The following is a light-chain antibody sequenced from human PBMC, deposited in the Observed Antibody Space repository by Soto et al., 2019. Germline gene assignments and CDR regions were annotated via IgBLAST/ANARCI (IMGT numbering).Light chain of an antibody. Sequence: QSVLTQPPSASGTPGQRVTISCSGSNSNIESNTVNWYQQLPGTAPKLLIYSNNQRPSGVPDRFSGSKSGTSASLAISGLHSDDEADYYCAAWDDSLNGHVVFGGGTQLTVL. CDR3: AAWDDSLNGHVV. CDR2: SNN. V-gene: IGLV1-44*01. CDR1: NSNIESNT. J-gene: IGLJ2*01.